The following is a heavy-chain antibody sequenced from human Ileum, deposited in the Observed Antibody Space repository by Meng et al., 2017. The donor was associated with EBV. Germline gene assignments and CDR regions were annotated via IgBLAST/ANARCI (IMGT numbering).Heavy chain of an antibody. CDR1: GGSFSGYY. V-gene: IGHV4-34*01. CDR2: INHSGST. D-gene: IGHD4-17*01. J-gene: IGHJ4*02. Sequence: VQLPHGGAGLLKPSGSLSHTCSYFGGSFSGYYWSWIRQPPGKGLEWIGEINHSGSTNYNPSLKSRVTISVDTSKNQFSLKLSSVTAADTSVYYCARGRGYGDYGSLYWGQGTLVTVSS. CDR3: ARGRGYGDYGSLY.